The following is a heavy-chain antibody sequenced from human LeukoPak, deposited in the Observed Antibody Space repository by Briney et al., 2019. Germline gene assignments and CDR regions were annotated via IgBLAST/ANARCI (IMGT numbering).Heavy chain of an antibody. CDR1: GYSISSGYY. D-gene: IGHD1-26*01. CDR2: IYHSGST. V-gene: IGHV4-38-2*01. Sequence: SETLSLTCAVSGYSISSGYYWGWIRQPAGEGLEWIGIIYHSGSTYYNPSLKSRVTIPVDTYKNHFSLKLSSVTAADTAVYYCARGGWELHRAFDIWGQGTMVTVSS. CDR3: ARGGWELHRAFDI. J-gene: IGHJ3*02.